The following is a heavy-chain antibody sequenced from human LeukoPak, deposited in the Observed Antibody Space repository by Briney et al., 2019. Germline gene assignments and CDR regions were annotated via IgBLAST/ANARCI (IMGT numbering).Heavy chain of an antibody. CDR1: GFTVSSNY. V-gene: IGHV3-53*01. J-gene: IGHJ4*02. Sequence: GGSLRLSCAASGFTVSSNYMSWVRQAPGKGLEWVSVIYSGGSTYYADSVKGRFTISRDNSKNTLYLQMNSLRAEDTAVYYCARCFAKGPSRDWGQGTLVTVSS. CDR3: ARCFAKGPSRD. CDR2: IYSGGST.